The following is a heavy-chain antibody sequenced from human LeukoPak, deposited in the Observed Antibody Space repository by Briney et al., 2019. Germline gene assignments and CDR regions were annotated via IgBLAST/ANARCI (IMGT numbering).Heavy chain of an antibody. CDR2: ISYDGSNK. J-gene: IGHJ1*01. CDR3: AKGSAHYDSSGYYFFIPTAEYFQH. V-gene: IGHV3-30*18. D-gene: IGHD3-22*01. CDR1: GFTFSSYG. Sequence: GGSLRLSCAASGFTFSSYGVHWVRQAPGKGLEWVAVISYDGSNKYYADSVKGRFTISRDNSKNTLYLQMNSLRAEDTAVYYCAKGSAHYDSSGYYFFIPTAEYFQHWGQGTLVTVSP.